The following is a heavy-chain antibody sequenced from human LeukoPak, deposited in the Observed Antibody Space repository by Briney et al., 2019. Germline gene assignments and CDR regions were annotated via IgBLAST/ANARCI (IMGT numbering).Heavy chain of an antibody. V-gene: IGHV3-11*01. CDR2: ISSSGSTI. Sequence: GGSLRLSCAASGFTFSDYYMSWLRQAPGKGLEWVSYISSSGSTIYYADSVKGRFTISRDSAKNSLYLQMNSLRAEDTAVYYCARVDKKYYYDSSGYSHGYWGQGTLVTVSS. CDR3: ARVDKKYYYDSSGYSHGY. D-gene: IGHD3-22*01. J-gene: IGHJ4*02. CDR1: GFTFSDYY.